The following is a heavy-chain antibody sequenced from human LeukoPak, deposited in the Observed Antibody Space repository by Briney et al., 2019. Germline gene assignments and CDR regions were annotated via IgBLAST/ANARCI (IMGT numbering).Heavy chain of an antibody. D-gene: IGHD2-2*01. J-gene: IGHJ4*02. CDR2: IYTSGST. CDR1: GGSISSYY. CDR3: ARLYCSSTSCYHFDY. Sequence: NPSETLSLTCTVSGGSISSYYWSWIRQPAGKGLEWIGRIYTSGSTNYNPSLKSRVTMSVDTSKNQFSLKLSSVTAADTAVYYCARLYCSSTSCYHFDYWGQGTLVTVSS. V-gene: IGHV4-4*07.